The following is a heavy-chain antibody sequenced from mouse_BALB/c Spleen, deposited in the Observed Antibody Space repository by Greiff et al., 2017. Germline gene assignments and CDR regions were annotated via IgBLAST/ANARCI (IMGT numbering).Heavy chain of an antibody. D-gene: IGHD4-1*02. Sequence: QVQLQQSGAELAKPGASVKMSCKASGYTFTRYWMHWVKQRPGQGLEWIGYINPSTGYTEYNQKFKDKATLTADKSSSTAYMQLSSLTSEDSAVYYCATTFDYWGQGTTLTVSS. CDR3: ATTFDY. CDR1: GYTFTRYW. V-gene: IGHV1-7*01. J-gene: IGHJ2*01. CDR2: INPSTGYT.